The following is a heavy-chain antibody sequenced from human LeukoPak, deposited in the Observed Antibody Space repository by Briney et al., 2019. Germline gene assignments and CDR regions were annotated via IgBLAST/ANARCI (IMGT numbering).Heavy chain of an antibody. Sequence: PETLSLTCTVSGGSISSYYWSWIRQPAGKGLEWIGRIYTSGSTNYNPSLKSRVTMSVDTSKNQFSLKLSSVTAADTAVYYCARVGREWERWWFDPWGQGTLVTVSS. CDR1: GGSISSYY. V-gene: IGHV4-4*07. CDR3: ARVGREWERWWFDP. J-gene: IGHJ5*02. D-gene: IGHD1-26*01. CDR2: IYTSGST.